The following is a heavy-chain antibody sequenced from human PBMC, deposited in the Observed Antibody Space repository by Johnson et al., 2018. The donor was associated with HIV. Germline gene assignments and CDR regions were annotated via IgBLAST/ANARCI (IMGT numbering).Heavy chain of an antibody. CDR2: IRYDGTNK. V-gene: IGHV3-30*02. D-gene: IGHD1-26*01. CDR1: GFTFSSYG. CDR3: AKDLGSYQYLVDAFDI. Sequence: VQVVESGGGVVQPGGSLRLSCAASGFTFSSYGMHWVRQAPGKGLEWVAFIRYDGTNKYYVDSVKGRFTISRDNSKNTLYLQMNSLRTEDTAVYYCAKDLGSYQYLVDAFDIWGQGTMVTVSS. J-gene: IGHJ3*02.